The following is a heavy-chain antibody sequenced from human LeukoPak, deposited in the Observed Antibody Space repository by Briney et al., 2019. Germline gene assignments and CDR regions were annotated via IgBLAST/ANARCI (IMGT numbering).Heavy chain of an antibody. J-gene: IGHJ3*01. Sequence: GASVKVSCKASGYTFTGYYMHWVRQAPGQGLEWMGWINPYSGDTNYAQKFQGRVSLTRDTSISTAYMELSRLRSDDTAVYYCATGLWFGEVNAFDLWGQGTMVTVSS. D-gene: IGHD3-10*01. CDR2: INPYSGDT. CDR1: GYTFTGYY. CDR3: ATGLWFGEVNAFDL. V-gene: IGHV1-2*02.